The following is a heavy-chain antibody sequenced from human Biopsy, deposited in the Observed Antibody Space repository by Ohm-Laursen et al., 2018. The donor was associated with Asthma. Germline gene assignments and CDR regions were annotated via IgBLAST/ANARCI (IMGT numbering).Heavy chain of an antibody. D-gene: IGHD1-1*01. Sequence: SLRLSCAASGFSFSNFAIHWVRQAPGKGLEWVGVISKDASTQDYADSVKGRFTMARDNSKNTLDLQMNSLREEDTAMYYCVRDGTDDAFDIWGQGTVVSVSS. CDR3: VRDGTDDAFDI. V-gene: IGHV3-30*01. CDR2: ISKDASTQ. J-gene: IGHJ3*02. CDR1: GFSFSNFA.